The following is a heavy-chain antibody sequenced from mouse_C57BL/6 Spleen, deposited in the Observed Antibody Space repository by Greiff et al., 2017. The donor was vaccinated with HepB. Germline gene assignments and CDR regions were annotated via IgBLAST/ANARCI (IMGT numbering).Heavy chain of an antibody. J-gene: IGHJ3*01. CDR1: GYTFTDYY. D-gene: IGHD3-2*02. CDR3: AREGQLRLGAWFAY. V-gene: IGHV1-76*01. Sequence: QVQLQQSGAELVRPGASVKLSCKASGYTFTDYYINWVKQRPGQGLEWIARIYPGSGNTYYNEKFKGKATLTAEKSSSTAYMQLSSLTSEDSAVYFCAREGQLRLGAWFAYWGQGTLVTVSA. CDR2: IYPGSGNT.